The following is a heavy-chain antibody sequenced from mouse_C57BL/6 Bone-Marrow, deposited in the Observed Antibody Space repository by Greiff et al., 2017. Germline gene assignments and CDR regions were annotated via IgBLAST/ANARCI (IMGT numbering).Heavy chain of an antibody. Sequence: QVQLKQPGAELVRPGTSVKLSCKASGYTFTSYWMHWVKQRPGQGLEWIGVIDPSDSYTNYNQKFKGKATLTVDPSSSTAYMQLSSLTSEDSAVYYCARNGRYGSSLFAYWGQGTLVTVSA. CDR2: IDPSDSYT. D-gene: IGHD1-1*01. CDR1: GYTFTSYW. CDR3: ARNGRYGSSLFAY. J-gene: IGHJ3*01. V-gene: IGHV1-59*01.